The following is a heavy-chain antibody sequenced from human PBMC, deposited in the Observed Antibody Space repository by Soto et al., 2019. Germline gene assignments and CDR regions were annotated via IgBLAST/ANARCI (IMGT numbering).Heavy chain of an antibody. D-gene: IGHD3-10*01. CDR1: GGSISSSSYY. CDR2: IYYSGST. J-gene: IGHJ4*02. CDR3: ARQRYYGSGSYH. V-gene: IGHV4-39*01. Sequence: PSETLSFTCTVSGGSISSSSYYWGWIRQPPGKGLEWIGSIYYSGSTYYNPSLKSRVTISVDTSKNQFSLKLSSVTAADTAVYYCARQRYYGSGSYHWGQGTLVTVSS.